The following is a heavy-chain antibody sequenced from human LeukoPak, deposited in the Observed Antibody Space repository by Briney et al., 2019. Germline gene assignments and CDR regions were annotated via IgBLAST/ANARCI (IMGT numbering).Heavy chain of an antibody. CDR1: GGSFSGYY. D-gene: IGHD5-12*01. J-gene: IGHJ4*02. Sequence: SETLSLTCAVYGGSFSGYYWSWIRQPPGKGLEWIGEINHSGSTNYNPSLKSRVTISVDTSKNQFSLKLSSVTAADTAVYYCARHAWRRRTGQFDYWGQGTLVTVSS. V-gene: IGHV4-34*01. CDR2: INHSGST. CDR3: ARHAWRRRTGQFDY.